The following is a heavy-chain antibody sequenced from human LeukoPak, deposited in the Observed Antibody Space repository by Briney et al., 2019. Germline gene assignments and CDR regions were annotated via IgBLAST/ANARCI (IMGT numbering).Heavy chain of an antibody. J-gene: IGHJ4*02. CDR2: MYYSGPT. Sequence: SETLSLTCTVSGGSISGSDYWGWIRQPPGKGLQWIASMYYSGPTYYNPSLKSRVTMSADTSKKQFSLKLSSVTAADTAVYYCAMQDYDILTGYGYFEYWGQGTQVTVSS. V-gene: IGHV4-39*01. CDR3: AMQDYDILTGYGYFEY. CDR1: GGSISGSDY. D-gene: IGHD3-9*01.